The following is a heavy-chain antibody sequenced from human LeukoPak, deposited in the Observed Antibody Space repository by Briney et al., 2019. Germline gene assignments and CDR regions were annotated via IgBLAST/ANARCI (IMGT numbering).Heavy chain of an antibody. J-gene: IGHJ4*02. D-gene: IGHD6-13*01. CDR2: ISGSGGST. CDR3: AKSAGWQQLGRLDY. CDR1: GFTFSSYA. Sequence: GGSLRLSCAASGFTFSSYAMSWVCQAPGKGLEWVSAISGSGGSTYYADSVKGRFTISRDNSKNTLYLQMNSLRAEDTAVYYCAKSAGWQQLGRLDYWGQGTLVTVSS. V-gene: IGHV3-23*01.